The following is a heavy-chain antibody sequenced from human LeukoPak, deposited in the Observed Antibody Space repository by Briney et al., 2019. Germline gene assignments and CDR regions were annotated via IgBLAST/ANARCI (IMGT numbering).Heavy chain of an antibody. CDR1: GFTFSSYW. J-gene: IGHJ4*02. CDR3: ARVAAAGFDC. V-gene: IGHV3-7*04. Sequence: GGSLRLSCAASGFTFSSYWMSWVRQAPGKGLEWVANMDQDGSEIYYVDSVKGRLTISRDNAKNSLYLQMNSLRAEDTAVYYCARVAAAGFDCWGQGTLVTVSS. D-gene: IGHD6-13*01. CDR2: MDQDGSEI.